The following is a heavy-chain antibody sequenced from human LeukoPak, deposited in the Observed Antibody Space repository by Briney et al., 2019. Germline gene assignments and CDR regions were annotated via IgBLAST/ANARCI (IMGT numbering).Heavy chain of an antibody. CDR1: GYTFTGYY. CDR2: INPSDGST. D-gene: IGHD2-15*01. CDR3: AVGYCSGGSCSASGY. V-gene: IGHV1-46*01. J-gene: IGHJ4*02. Sequence: GASVKVSCKASGYTFTGYYMHWVRQAPGQGLEWMGGINPSDGSTSYAQKFQGRVTMTRDTSTSTVYMELSSLRSDDTAVYYCAVGYCSGGSCSASGYWGQGTLVTVSS.